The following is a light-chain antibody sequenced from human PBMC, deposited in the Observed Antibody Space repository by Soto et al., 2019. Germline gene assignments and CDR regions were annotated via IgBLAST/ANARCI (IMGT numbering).Light chain of an antibody. CDR3: QPRSNWPPVIT. CDR1: QSFSSH. CDR2: DAS. J-gene: IGKJ5*01. V-gene: IGKV3-11*01. Sequence: EIVLTQSPATLSLSPGERATLSCRASQSFSSHLAWYQQKPGQAPRLLIYDASKRATGIPARFSGRGSGTDFTLTISSLEAEDFAVYYCQPRSNWPPVITFGQGTRLEIK.